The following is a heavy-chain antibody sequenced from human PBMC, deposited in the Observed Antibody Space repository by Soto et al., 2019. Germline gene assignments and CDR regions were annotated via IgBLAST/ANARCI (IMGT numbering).Heavy chain of an antibody. CDR2: ISAYNGNT. D-gene: IGHD1-26*01. CDR3: ARRIVGATFDYYGMDV. V-gene: IGHV1-18*01. CDR1: GYTFTSYG. J-gene: IGHJ6*02. Sequence: QVQLVQSGAEVKKPGASVKVSCKASGYTFTSYGISWVRQAPGQGLEWMGWISAYNGNTNYAQKLQGRVTMTTDTSTSTAYMELRSPRSDDTAVYYCARRIVGATFDYYGMDVWGQGTTVTVSS.